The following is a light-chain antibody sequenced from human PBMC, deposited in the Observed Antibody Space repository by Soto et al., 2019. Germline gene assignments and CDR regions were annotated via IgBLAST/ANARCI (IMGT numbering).Light chain of an antibody. Sequence: EIVMTQSPDTLSLSPGERASLSCGASKLVGSSMAWYHQKPGQPPRLLIYGASTRAAGVPVRFSGSGSGTEFTLTISSLQSEDSAVYYCQQHNNWPVTFGGGTKVEIK. J-gene: IGKJ4*01. CDR3: QQHNNWPVT. V-gene: IGKV3-15*01. CDR2: GAS. CDR1: KLVGSS.